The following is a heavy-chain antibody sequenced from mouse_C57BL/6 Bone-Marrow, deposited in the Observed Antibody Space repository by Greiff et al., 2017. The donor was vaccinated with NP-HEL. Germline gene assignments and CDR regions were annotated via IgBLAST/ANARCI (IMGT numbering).Heavy chain of an antibody. Sequence: QVQLQQPGAELVMPGASVKLSCKASGYTFTSYWMHWVKQRPGQGLEWIGEIDPSDSYTNYNQKFKGKSTLTVDKSSSTAYMQLSILTSEDSAVYYCARPPLDYGSRDYAMDYWGQGTSVTVSS. V-gene: IGHV1-69*01. D-gene: IGHD1-1*01. J-gene: IGHJ4*01. CDR2: IDPSDSYT. CDR1: GYTFTSYW. CDR3: ARPPLDYGSRDYAMDY.